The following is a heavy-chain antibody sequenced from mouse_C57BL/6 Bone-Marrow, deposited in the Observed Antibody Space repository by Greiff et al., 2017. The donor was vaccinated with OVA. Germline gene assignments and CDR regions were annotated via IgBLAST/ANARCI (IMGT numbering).Heavy chain of an antibody. V-gene: IGHV1-20*01. Sequence: EVQLQESGPELVKPGDSVKISCKASGYSFTGYFMNWVMQSHGKSLEWIGRINPYNGDTFYNQKFKGKATLTVDKSSSTAHMELRSLTSEDSAVYYCARDYGSGYWGQGTTLTVSS. J-gene: IGHJ2*01. CDR2: INPYNGDT. CDR3: ARDYGSGY. CDR1: GYSFTGYF. D-gene: IGHD1-1*01.